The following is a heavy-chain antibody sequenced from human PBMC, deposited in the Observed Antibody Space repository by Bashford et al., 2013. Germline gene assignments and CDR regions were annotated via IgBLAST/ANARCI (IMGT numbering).Heavy chain of an antibody. V-gene: IGHV4-39*01. CDR2: IYYSGST. J-gene: IGHJ5*02. Sequence: SETLSLTCNVSGGSISSSSYYWGWTRQPPGKGMEWIGSIYYSGSTYYNPSLKSRVTISADTAVYYCARDLGDFWSGYYVNWFDPWGQGNPGHRLL. CDR3: P. D-gene: IGHD3-3*01. CDR1: GGSISSSSYY.